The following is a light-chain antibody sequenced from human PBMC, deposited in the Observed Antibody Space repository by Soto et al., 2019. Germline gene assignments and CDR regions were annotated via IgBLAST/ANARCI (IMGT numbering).Light chain of an antibody. CDR2: DVS. V-gene: IGLV2-14*01. CDR3: SSYTTSSTDV. Sequence: SALTQPASVSGSPGQSITISCTGTSSDVGSYNYVSWYQQHPGKAPKVMIYDVSNRPSGVSYRFSGSKSGNTASLTISGLQAEDEADYYCSSYTTSSTDVFGTGTQLTVL. CDR1: SSDVGSYNY. J-gene: IGLJ6*01.